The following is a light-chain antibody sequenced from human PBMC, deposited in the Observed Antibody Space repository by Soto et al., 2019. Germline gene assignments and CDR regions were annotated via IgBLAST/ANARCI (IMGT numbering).Light chain of an antibody. CDR2: GAS. Sequence: EIVMTQSPATLSVSPGERATLSCRASQSVSSNLAWYQQKPGQAPRLLMYGASTRATGIPDRFSGSGSGTEFTLTISSLQSEDFAVYYCQQHNNWPPWTFGQGTKFEIK. CDR1: QSVSSN. J-gene: IGKJ1*01. CDR3: QQHNNWPPWT. V-gene: IGKV3-15*01.